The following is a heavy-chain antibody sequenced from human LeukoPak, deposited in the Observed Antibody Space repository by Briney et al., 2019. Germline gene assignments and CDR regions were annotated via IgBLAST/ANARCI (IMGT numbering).Heavy chain of an antibody. V-gene: IGHV3-30-3*01. CDR1: GFTFSSYA. J-gene: IGHJ4*02. CDR3: ARDHGSSGSYLDY. CDR2: ISYDGSNK. Sequence: PGGSLRLSCAASGFTFSSYAMHWVRQAPGKGLEWVAVISYDGSNKYYADSVKGRFTISRDNSKNTLYLQMNSLRAEDTAVYYCARDHGSSGSYLDYWGQGTLVTVSS. D-gene: IGHD3-10*01.